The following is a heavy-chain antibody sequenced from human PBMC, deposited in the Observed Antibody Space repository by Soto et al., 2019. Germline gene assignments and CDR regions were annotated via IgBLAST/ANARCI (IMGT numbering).Heavy chain of an antibody. CDR1: GFPFSSYA. D-gene: IGHD3-10*01. Sequence: EVQLLESGGGLVQPGGSLSPSWEASGFPFSSYAMSWFRQAPGKGLEWASAISGSGGSTYYADSVKGRFTISRDNSKNTLYLQMNSLRAEDTAVYYCAKASSKGKYYYYYGMDVWGQGTTVTVSS. CDR3: AKASSKGKYYYYYGMDV. J-gene: IGHJ6*02. V-gene: IGHV3-23*01. CDR2: ISGSGGST.